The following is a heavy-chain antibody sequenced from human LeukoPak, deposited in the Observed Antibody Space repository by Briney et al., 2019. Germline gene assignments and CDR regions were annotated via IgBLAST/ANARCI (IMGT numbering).Heavy chain of an antibody. V-gene: IGHV4-61*09. CDR1: GGSISSTGYY. Sequence: SETLSLTCTVSGGSISSTGYYWTWIRQPAGKGLEWVGHIDNSGSTNCNPSLKSRVTISVDTSKNQFSLNLTSVTAADTAVYYCARDCEFCDLLFYMNVWGKGTTVTVSS. CDR2: IDNSGST. J-gene: IGHJ6*03. CDR3: ARDCEFCDLLFYMNV. D-gene: IGHD3-16*01.